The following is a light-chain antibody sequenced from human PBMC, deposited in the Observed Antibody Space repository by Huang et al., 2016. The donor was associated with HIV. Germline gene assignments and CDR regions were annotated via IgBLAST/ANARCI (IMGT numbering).Light chain of an antibody. CDR3: QQSYTTPGT. CDR1: RDISIY. Sequence: DTQMTQSPSSLSASIGDRVTITCRASRDISIYLNWYRHKPGKAPQLLIDTTSTLQSGVPSRFSGGGSGTDFTLTISSLEAEDIATYYCQQSYTTPGTFGQGTKVEIK. J-gene: IGKJ1*01. CDR2: TTS. V-gene: IGKV1-39*01.